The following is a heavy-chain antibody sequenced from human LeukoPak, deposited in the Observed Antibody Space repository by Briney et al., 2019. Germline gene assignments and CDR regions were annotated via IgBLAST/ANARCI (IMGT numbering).Heavy chain of an antibody. CDR1: GFTVSSNY. D-gene: IGHD3-3*01. J-gene: IGHJ3*02. Sequence: AGGSLRLSCAASGFTVSSNYMSWVRQAPGKGLEWVSVIYSGGSTYYADSVKGRFTISRDNSKNTLYLQMNSLRAEDTAVYYCAKGGVTIFVGGRDAFDIWGQGTMVTVSS. CDR2: IYSGGST. CDR3: AKGGVTIFVGGRDAFDI. V-gene: IGHV3-53*01.